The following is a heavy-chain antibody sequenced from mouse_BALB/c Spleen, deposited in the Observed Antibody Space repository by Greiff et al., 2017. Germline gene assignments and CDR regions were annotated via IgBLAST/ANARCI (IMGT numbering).Heavy chain of an antibody. D-gene: IGHD2-14*01. CDR3: ARDRYDWYFDV. Sequence: EVKLEESGPGLVKPSQSLSLTCTVTGYSITSDYAWNWIRQFPGNKLEWMGYISYSGSTSYNPSLKSRISITRDTSKNQFFLQLNSVTTEDTATYYCARDRYDWYFDVWGAGTTVTVSS. CDR2: ISYSGST. V-gene: IGHV3-2*02. CDR1: GYSITSDYA. J-gene: IGHJ1*01.